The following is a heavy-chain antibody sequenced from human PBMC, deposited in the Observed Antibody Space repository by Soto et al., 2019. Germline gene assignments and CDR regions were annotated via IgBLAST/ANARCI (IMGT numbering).Heavy chain of an antibody. CDR1: GFTFNNFA. D-gene: IGHD2-15*01. J-gene: IGHJ2*01. V-gene: IGHV3-23*01. Sequence: EVRLLESGGGLVQPGGSLRLSCVASGFTFNNFAMSWVRQAPGKGLEWVSNIRGSGLGTYYADSVKGRFTISRDKSKNTLYLLMNSLRAEDTALYYFVKDSPFCIGGSCYEESWYFDLWGRGTLVTGSS. CDR3: VKDSPFCIGGSCYEESWYFDL. CDR2: IRGSGLGT.